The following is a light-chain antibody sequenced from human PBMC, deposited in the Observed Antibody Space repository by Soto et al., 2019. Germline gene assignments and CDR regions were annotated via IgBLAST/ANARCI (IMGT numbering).Light chain of an antibody. J-gene: IGKJ1*01. V-gene: IGKV3-20*01. CDR2: GIS. CDR1: QSVTNSY. Sequence: DILFTQSPGPLSLSPVERATLSCRASQSVTNSYLAWYRQKPGQAPRLLMYGISRRATGIPDRFSGSGSGTDFTLTISRLEPEDFAVYYCQDYGSSAWTFGQGTKVDIK. CDR3: QDYGSSAWT.